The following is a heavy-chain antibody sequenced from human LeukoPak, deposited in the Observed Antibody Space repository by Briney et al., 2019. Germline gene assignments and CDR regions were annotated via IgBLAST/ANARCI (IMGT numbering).Heavy chain of an antibody. Sequence: SETLSLTCAVYGGSFSGYYWSWIRQPPGKGLEWIGEINHSGSTNYNPSLKSRVTISVDTSKNQFSLKLSSVTAADTAVYYCARNLNDYVWGSYRWTYGMDVWGKGTTVTVSS. CDR3: ARNLNDYVWGSYRWTYGMDV. J-gene: IGHJ6*04. CDR2: INHSGST. V-gene: IGHV4-34*01. D-gene: IGHD3-16*02. CDR1: GGSFSGYY.